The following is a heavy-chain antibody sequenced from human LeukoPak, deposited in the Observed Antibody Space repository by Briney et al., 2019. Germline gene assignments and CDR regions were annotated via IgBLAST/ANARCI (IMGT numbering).Heavy chain of an antibody. CDR1: GFIFSDHW. Sequence: GGSLRLSCAASGFIFSDHWMHWVRQAPGKGLVWLSRINNDGSSTIYADSVKGRFTFSRDNAENTLFLEMSSLRVEDTAVYYCARYDYSNYRFDPWGQGTLVTVSS. CDR2: INNDGSST. V-gene: IGHV3-74*01. D-gene: IGHD4-11*01. CDR3: ARYDYSNYRFDP. J-gene: IGHJ5*02.